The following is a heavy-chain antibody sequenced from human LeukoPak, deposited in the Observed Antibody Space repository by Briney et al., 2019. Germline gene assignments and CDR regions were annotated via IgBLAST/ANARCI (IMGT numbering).Heavy chain of an antibody. CDR3: ARDYYDSSGYYSDYYCMDV. D-gene: IGHD3-22*01. CDR2: ISSSGSTI. J-gene: IGHJ6*03. V-gene: IGHV3-48*03. Sequence: GGSLRLSCAASGFTFSSYAMNWVRQAPGKGLEWVSYISSSGSTIYYADSVKGRFTISRDNAKNSLYLQMNSLRAEDTAVYYCARDYYDSSGYYSDYYCMDVWGKGTTVTVSS. CDR1: GFTFSSYA.